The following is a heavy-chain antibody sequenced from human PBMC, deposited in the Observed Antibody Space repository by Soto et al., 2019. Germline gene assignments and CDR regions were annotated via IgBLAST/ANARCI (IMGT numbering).Heavy chain of an antibody. J-gene: IGHJ4*02. Sequence: QVQLQGSGPGLVEPSGTLSLTCAVSGGSVSSTNWWSWVRQPPGKGLEWIGVIYHSGSTYYNPSLKSRVTISVDKSKNQFSLRLSSVTAADTAVYFCARDRAVSARGSFDYWGQGTLVTVSS. CDR1: GGSVSSTNW. CDR2: IYHSGST. CDR3: ARDRAVSARGSFDY. V-gene: IGHV4-4*02. D-gene: IGHD6-19*01.